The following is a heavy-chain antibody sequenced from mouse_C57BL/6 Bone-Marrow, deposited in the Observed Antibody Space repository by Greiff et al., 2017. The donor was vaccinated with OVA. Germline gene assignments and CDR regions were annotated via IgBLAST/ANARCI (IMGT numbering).Heavy chain of an antibody. Sequence: QVQLKASGAELASPGASVTLSCKASGYTFTDHNMNWVNKRPGQGLEWIGRIYPVSGETNYNQKLMGKATFSVDRSSSTLYLVLISLTSEDPAVYYPYYYGSSWDWFAYWGQGTLVTVSA. CDR1: GYTFTDHN. V-gene: IGHV1-11*01. CDR2: IYPVSGET. J-gene: IGHJ3*01. CDR3: YYYGSSWDWFAY. D-gene: IGHD1-1*01.